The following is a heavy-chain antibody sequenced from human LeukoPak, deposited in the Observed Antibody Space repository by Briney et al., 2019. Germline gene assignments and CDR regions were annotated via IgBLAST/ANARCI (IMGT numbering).Heavy chain of an antibody. CDR1: GFTFSGYI. D-gene: IGHD6-19*01. CDR3: ARDQWLDY. J-gene: IGHJ4*02. CDR2: IGTSGNTI. Sequence: GGSLRLSCAASGFTFSGYIMNWVRQASGKGLEWISFIGTSGNTIYYADSVKGRFTVSRDNAKNSLYLQMNRLRAEDTAVYYCARDQWLDYWGQGTLVTVSS. V-gene: IGHV3-48*01.